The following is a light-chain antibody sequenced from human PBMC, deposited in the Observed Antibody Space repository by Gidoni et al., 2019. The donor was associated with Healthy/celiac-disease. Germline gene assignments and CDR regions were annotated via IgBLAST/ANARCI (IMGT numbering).Light chain of an antibody. V-gene: IGKV1-33*01. CDR3: QQYDNLPWT. J-gene: IGKJ1*01. Sequence: DIQMTQSPSSRSASVGDRVTITCQASQDISNYLNWYQQKLGKALKLLIYEASNLETGVPSRFSGSGSGTDFTFTISSLQPEYIATYYCQQYDNLPWTFGQGTKVEIK. CDR1: QDISNY. CDR2: EAS.